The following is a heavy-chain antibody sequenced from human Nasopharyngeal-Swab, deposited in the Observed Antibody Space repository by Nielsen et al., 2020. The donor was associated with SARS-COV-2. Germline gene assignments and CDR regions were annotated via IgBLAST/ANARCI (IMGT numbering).Heavy chain of an antibody. CDR1: GFKFDENT. V-gene: IGHV3-43*01. Sequence: GESLKISCAASGFKFDENTMHWVRHTPEKGLQWVSLTRGDDGTYYADSVKGRFTISRDNTKNSVYLQMNSLRTEDSALYYCAKDLPGCKGFDYWGQGTLVTVSS. D-gene: IGHD2-15*01. CDR3: AKDLPGCKGFDY. J-gene: IGHJ4*02. CDR2: TRGDDGT.